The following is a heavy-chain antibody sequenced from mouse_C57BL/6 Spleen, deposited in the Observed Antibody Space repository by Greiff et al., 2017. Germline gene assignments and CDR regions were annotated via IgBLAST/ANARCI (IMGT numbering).Heavy chain of an antibody. V-gene: IGHV3-6*01. CDR3: AREGTTVAMDY. CDR2: ISYDGSN. CDR1: GYSITSGYY. J-gene: IGHJ4*01. D-gene: IGHD1-1*01. Sequence: EVKLLESGPGLVKPSQSLSLTCSVTGYSITSGYYWNWIRQFPGNKLEWMGYISYDGSNNYNPSLKNRISITRDTSKNQFFLKLNSVTTEDTATYYCAREGTTVAMDYWGQGTSVTVSS.